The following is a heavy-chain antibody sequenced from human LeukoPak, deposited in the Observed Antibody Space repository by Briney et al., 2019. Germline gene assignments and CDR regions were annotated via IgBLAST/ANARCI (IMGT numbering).Heavy chain of an antibody. CDR1: GFTFNTFN. D-gene: IGHD2-21*01. V-gene: IGHV3-30*03. CDR3: ARAQGGASWNPYYYYLDV. Sequence: GGSLRLSCAASGFTFNTFNMNWVRQAPGKGLEWLAVISDNGRDRSYADSVEGRFTISRDNSKNTLYMEMNSLRGDDTAVYYCARAQGGASWNPYYYYLDVWGKGTTVTVSS. CDR2: ISDNGRDR. J-gene: IGHJ6*03.